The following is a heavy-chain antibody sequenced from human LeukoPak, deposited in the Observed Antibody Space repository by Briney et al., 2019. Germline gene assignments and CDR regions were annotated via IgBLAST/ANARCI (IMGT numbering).Heavy chain of an antibody. J-gene: IGHJ4*02. CDR1: GFTVGSNY. CDR3: ARDNRGTSNTDC. D-gene: IGHD4-23*01. CDR2: TYSGGST. V-gene: IGHV3-53*01. Sequence: PGGSLRLSCAASGFTVGSNYMSWVRQAPGKGLEWVSLTYSGGSTFYADSVKGRFTISRDNSKNTLYLQMNSLRAEDTAVYYCARDNRGTSNTDCWGQGTLVTVSS.